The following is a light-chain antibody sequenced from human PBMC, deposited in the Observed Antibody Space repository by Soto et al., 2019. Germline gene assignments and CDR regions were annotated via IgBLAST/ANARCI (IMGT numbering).Light chain of an antibody. CDR1: SSDVGGYNY. J-gene: IGLJ1*01. CDR3: TSYTSTSTYV. CDR2: EVS. V-gene: IGLV2-14*01. Sequence: QSALTQPASVFGSPGQSITISCTGTSSDVGGYNYVSWYQQHPGKAPKLMIYEVSNRPSGVSNRFSGSKSGNTASLTISGFLAEDEADYYCTSYTSTSTYVFGTGTKVTGL.